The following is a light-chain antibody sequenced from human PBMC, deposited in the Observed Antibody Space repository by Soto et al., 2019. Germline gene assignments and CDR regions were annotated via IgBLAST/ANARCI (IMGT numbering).Light chain of an antibody. Sequence: QSVLTQPPSVSAAPGQTVTISCSGSSSNIGNNYVSWYQQLAGTAPKLLIYDNNKRPSGIPDRFSGSKSGTSATLGITGLQTGDEADYYCGTWDSILSAVVFGGGTKLTVL. V-gene: IGLV1-51*01. CDR1: SSNIGNNY. CDR2: DNN. J-gene: IGLJ2*01. CDR3: GTWDSILSAVV.